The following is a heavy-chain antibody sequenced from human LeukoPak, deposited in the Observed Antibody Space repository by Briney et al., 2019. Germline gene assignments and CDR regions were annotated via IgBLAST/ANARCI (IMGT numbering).Heavy chain of an antibody. J-gene: IGHJ6*03. D-gene: IGHD1-26*01. CDR3: ARVTVGAKYYYYYYMDV. CDR1: GGSFSGYY. CDR2: INHSGST. Sequence: PSETLSLTCAVYGGSFSGYYWSWIRQPPGKGLEWIGEINHSGSTNYNPSLKSRVTISVDTSKNQLSLKLSSVTAADTAVYYCARVTVGAKYYYYYYMDVWGKGTTVTISS. V-gene: IGHV4-34*01.